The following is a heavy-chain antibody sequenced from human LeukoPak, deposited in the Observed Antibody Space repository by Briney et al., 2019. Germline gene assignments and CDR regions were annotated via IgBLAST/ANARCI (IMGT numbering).Heavy chain of an antibody. CDR2: ISGSGGST. Sequence: GGSLRLSGAASGLAFSSYAMSWVRQAPGKGLEGVSAISGSGGSTYYADSVKGRFTISRDNSKNTLYLQMNSLRAEDTAVYYCAKESSGYYFDYWGQGTLVTVSS. J-gene: IGHJ4*02. CDR1: GLAFSSYA. V-gene: IGHV3-23*01. D-gene: IGHD3-3*01. CDR3: AKESSGYYFDY.